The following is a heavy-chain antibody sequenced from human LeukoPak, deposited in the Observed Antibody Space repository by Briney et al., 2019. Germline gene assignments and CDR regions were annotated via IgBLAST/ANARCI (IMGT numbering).Heavy chain of an antibody. CDR3: ATTPSDYDFWSGYYPVPDY. J-gene: IGHJ4*02. Sequence: PGGSLRLSCAASGFTFSDYYMSWIRQAPGKELEWVSYISSSGSTIYYADSVKGRFTISRDNAKNSLYLQMNSLRAEDTAVYYCATTPSDYDFWSGYYPVPDYWGQGTLVTVSS. CDR2: ISSSGSTI. D-gene: IGHD3-3*01. CDR1: GFTFSDYY. V-gene: IGHV3-11*01.